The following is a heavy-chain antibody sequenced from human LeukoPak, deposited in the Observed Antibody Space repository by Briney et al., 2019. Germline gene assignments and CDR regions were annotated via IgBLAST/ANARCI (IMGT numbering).Heavy chain of an antibody. CDR2: ISSSGGST. CDR1: GLTFSNYA. CDR3: AKALEGGRWDYFDY. V-gene: IGHV3-23*01. J-gene: IGHJ4*02. D-gene: IGHD3-16*01. Sequence: GGSLRLSCAASGLTFSNYAMSWVRQAPGKGLEWVSTISSSGGSTNYVDSVKGRFTISRDNSKNTLYLQMNSLRAEDTAVYYCAKALEGGRWDYFDYWGQGTLVTVSS.